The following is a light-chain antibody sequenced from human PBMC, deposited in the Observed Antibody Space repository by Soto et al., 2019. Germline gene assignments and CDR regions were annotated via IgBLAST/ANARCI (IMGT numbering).Light chain of an antibody. J-gene: IGLJ7*01. CDR2: EVT. CDR1: SSDVGGYYY. V-gene: IGLV2-8*01. CDR3: MSYVGSNIFV. Sequence: QSVLTQPPSASGSPGQSVTISCTGTSSDVGGYYYVSWYQQHPGKVPKIIIYEVTKRPSGVPDRFSGSKSGNTASLTVSGLQAEDEADYYCMSYVGSNIFVFGTGTQLTVL.